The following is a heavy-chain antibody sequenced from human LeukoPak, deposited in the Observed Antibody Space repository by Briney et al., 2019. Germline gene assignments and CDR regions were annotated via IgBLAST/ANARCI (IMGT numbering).Heavy chain of an antibody. D-gene: IGHD3-3*01. Sequence: ASVKVSCKASGYTFTSYGISWVRQAPGQGLEWMGWISAYNGNTNYAQKLQGRVTMTTDTSTSTAYMELRSLGSDDTAVYYCARVRVSIFGVVIPQELDYWGQGTLVTVSS. V-gene: IGHV1-18*01. CDR3: ARVRVSIFGVVIPQELDY. CDR1: GYTFTSYG. J-gene: IGHJ4*02. CDR2: ISAYNGNT.